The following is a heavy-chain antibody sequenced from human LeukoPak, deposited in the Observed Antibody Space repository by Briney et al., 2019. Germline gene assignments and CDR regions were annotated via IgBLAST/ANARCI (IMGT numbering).Heavy chain of an antibody. CDR2: IRYDGSNK. Sequence: GGSLRLSCAASGFTFSSYGMHWVRQAPGKGLEWVAFIRYDGSNKYYADSVKGRFTISRDNSKNTLYLQMNSLRAEDTAVYYCAKYGYSSGRTTDYWGQGALVTVSS. CDR1: GFTFSSYG. J-gene: IGHJ4*02. CDR3: AKYGYSSGRTTDY. V-gene: IGHV3-30*02. D-gene: IGHD6-19*01.